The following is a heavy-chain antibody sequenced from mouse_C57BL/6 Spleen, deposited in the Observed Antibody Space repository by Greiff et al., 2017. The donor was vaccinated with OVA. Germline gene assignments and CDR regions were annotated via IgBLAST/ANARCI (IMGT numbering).Heavy chain of an antibody. J-gene: IGHJ2*01. V-gene: IGHV1-82*01. Sequence: QVQLQQSGPELVKPGASVKISCKASGYAFSSSWMNWVKQRPGKGLEWIGRIYPGDGDTNYNGKFKGKATLTADKSSSTAYMQLSSLTSEDSAVYFCARSPSHYYGSSYPYFDYWGQGTTLTVSS. CDR1: GYAFSSSW. CDR2: IYPGDGDT. D-gene: IGHD1-1*01. CDR3: ARSPSHYYGSSYPYFDY.